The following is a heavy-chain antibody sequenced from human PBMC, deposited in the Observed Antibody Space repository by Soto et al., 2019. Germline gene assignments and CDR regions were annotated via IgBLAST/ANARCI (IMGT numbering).Heavy chain of an antibody. CDR2: IWLDGSNE. D-gene: IGHD3-10*02. V-gene: IGHV3-33*01. CDR3: VQAPQPHLDYLLGSGY. Sequence: QVQLVESGGGVVQPGRSLRLSCAASGFTFSSYGSYGMHWVRQAPGKGLEWVAVIWLDGSNEYYAYSVKGRFTVSRDNSKSTLYLHRNSLRAEDTAVYYCVQAPQPHLDYLLGSGYWGQGTLVTVAS. CDR1: GFTFSSYGSYG. J-gene: IGHJ4*02.